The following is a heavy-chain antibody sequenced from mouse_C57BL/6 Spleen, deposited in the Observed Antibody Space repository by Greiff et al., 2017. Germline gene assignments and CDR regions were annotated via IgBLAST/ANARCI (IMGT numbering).Heavy chain of an antibody. CDR3: ARHEEDSYYLDY. J-gene: IGHJ2*01. CDR2: FYPGSGSI. CDR1: GYTFTEYT. Sequence: QVQLQQSGAELVKPGASVKLSCKASGYTFTEYTIHWVKQRSGQGLEWIGWFYPGSGSIKYNVKFKDKATLTADKSSSTVYMELSRLTSKDSAVYVCARHEEDSYYLDYWGQGTTLTVSS. V-gene: IGHV1-62-2*01.